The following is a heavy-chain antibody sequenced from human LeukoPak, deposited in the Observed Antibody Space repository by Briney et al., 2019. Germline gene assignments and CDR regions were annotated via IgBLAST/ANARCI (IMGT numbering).Heavy chain of an antibody. Sequence: GRSLRLSCAASGFTFSSYSMNWVRQAPGKGLEWVSSISSSSSYIYYADSVKGRFTISRDNAKNSLYLQMNSLRADDTAVYYCARVAEAAAFDYWGQGTMVTVSS. D-gene: IGHD6-13*01. J-gene: IGHJ4*02. CDR1: GFTFSSYS. CDR2: ISSSSSYI. V-gene: IGHV3-21*01. CDR3: ARVAEAAAFDY.